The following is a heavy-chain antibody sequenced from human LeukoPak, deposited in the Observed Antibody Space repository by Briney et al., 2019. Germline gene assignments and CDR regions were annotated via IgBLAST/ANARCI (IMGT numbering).Heavy chain of an antibody. CDR1: GFTFSSYA. CDR3: AKAPHIVVVPAAYFDY. CDR2: ISGSGGST. V-gene: IGHV3-23*01. Sequence: GGSLRLSCAASGFTFSSYAMSWVRQAPGKGREWVSAISGSGGSTYYAYSVKGRFTISRDNSKNTLYLQMNSLRAEDTAVYYCAKAPHIVVVPAAYFDYWGQGTLVTVSS. J-gene: IGHJ4*02. D-gene: IGHD2-2*01.